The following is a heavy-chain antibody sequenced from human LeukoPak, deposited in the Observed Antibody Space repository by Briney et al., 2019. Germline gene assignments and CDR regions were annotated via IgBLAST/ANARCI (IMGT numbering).Heavy chain of an antibody. CDR2: IYYDGST. CDR3: ARALDP. J-gene: IGHJ5*02. Sequence: SETLSLTCTVSGGSISSYYWSWIRRPPGKGLEWIAYIYYDGSTNYSPSLKSRITISIDTSKKQFSLKLTSVTAADTAVYYCARALDPWGQGTLVTVSS. V-gene: IGHV4-59*01. CDR1: GGSISSYY.